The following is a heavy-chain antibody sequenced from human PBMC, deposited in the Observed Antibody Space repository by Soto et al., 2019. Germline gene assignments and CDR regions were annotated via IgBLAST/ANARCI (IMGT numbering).Heavy chain of an antibody. D-gene: IGHD6-13*01. CDR3: ARDPPSSWRGYRYYYMDV. V-gene: IGHV4-34*01. Sequence: SETLSLTCAVYGGSFSGYYWSWIRQPPGKGLEWIGEINHSGSTNYNPSLKSRVTISVDTSKNQFSLKLSSVTAADTAVYYCARDPPSSWRGYRYYYMDVWGKGTTVTVSS. CDR1: GGSFSGYY. CDR2: INHSGST. J-gene: IGHJ6*03.